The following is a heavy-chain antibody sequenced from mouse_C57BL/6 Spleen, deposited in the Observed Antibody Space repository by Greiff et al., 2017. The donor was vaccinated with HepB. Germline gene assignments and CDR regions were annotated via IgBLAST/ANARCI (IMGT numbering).Heavy chain of an antibody. CDR2: ISSGCSTI. Sequence: EVMLVESGGGLVKPGGSLKLSCAASGFTFSDYGMHWVRQAPEKGLEWVAYISSGCSTIYYADTVKGRYTISRDNAKNTLFLQMTSLRSEDTAMYYCATREKIGGDFDYWGQGTTLTVSS. CDR3: ATREKIGGDFDY. V-gene: IGHV5-17*01. CDR1: GFTFSDYG. J-gene: IGHJ2*01.